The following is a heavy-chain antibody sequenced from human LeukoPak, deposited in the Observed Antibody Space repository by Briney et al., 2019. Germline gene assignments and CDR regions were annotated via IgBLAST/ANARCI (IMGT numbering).Heavy chain of an antibody. Sequence: GRSLRLSCAASGFTFSSYGMHWVRQAPGKGLEWVAVISYDGSNNYYADSVKGRFTISRDNSKNTLYLQMNSLRAEDTAVYYCAKGGYYYDSSGYYPLTPQLDYWGQGTLVTVSS. J-gene: IGHJ4*02. V-gene: IGHV3-30*18. CDR1: GFTFSSYG. D-gene: IGHD3-22*01. CDR3: AKGGYYYDSSGYYPLTPQLDY. CDR2: ISYDGSNN.